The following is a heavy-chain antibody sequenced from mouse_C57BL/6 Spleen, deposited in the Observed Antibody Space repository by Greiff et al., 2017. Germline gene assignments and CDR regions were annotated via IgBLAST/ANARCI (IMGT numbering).Heavy chain of an antibody. V-gene: IGHV5-9-1*02. CDR3: TRGLALFDD. D-gene: IGHD4-1*01. J-gene: IGHJ2*01. CDR1: GFTFSSYV. CDR2: ISSGGDYI. Sequence: EVKLVESGEGLVKPGGSLKLSCAASGFTFSSYVMSWVRQTPEKRLEGVAYISSGGDYIYYADTVKGRFTISRYNARNTLYLQMRSLKSEDTAMYYCTRGLALFDDWGQGTTLTVSS.